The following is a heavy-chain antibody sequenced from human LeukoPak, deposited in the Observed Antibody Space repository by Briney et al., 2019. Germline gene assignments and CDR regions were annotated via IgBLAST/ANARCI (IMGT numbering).Heavy chain of an antibody. D-gene: IGHD6-13*01. CDR1: GGSISSYY. CDR3: ARTGSSANFDY. J-gene: IGHJ4*02. Sequence: PSETLSLTCTVSGGSISSYYWSWLRQPAGKGLEWIGRIYTSGSTNYNPSLKSRVTMSVDTSKNQLSLKLSSVTAADTAVYYCARTGSSANFDYWGQGTLVTVSS. CDR2: IYTSGST. V-gene: IGHV4-4*07.